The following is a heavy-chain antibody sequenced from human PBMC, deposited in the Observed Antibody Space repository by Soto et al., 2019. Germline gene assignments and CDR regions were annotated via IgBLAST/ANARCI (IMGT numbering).Heavy chain of an antibody. CDR3: ARDHTSYDYYYYGMDV. CDR2: IWYDGSNK. CDR1: GFTVSSYG. V-gene: IGHV3-33*08. Sequence: QPGGSLRLSCAASGFTVSSYGMHWVRQAPGKGLEWVAVIWYDGSNKYYADSVKGRFTISRDNSKNTLYLQMNSLRAEDTAEYYWARDHTSYDYYYYGMDVWGQGTTVTVSS. J-gene: IGHJ6*02. D-gene: IGHD6-6*01.